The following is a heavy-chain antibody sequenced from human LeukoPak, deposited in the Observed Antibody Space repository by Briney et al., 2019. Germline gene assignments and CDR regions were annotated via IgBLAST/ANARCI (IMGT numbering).Heavy chain of an antibody. CDR3: ARGGVDSRRLYYFDY. J-gene: IGHJ4*02. D-gene: IGHD6-13*01. V-gene: IGHV1-69*13. CDR2: IIPIFGTA. Sequence: ASVKVSCKASGGTFSSYAISWVRQAPGQGLEWMGGIIPIFGTANYAQKFQGRVTITADESTSTAYMELSSLGSEDTAVYYCARGGVDSRRLYYFDYWGQGTLVTVSS. CDR1: GGTFSSYA.